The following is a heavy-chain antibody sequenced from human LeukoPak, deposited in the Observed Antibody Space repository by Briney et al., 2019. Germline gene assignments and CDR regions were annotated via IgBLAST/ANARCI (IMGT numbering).Heavy chain of an antibody. V-gene: IGHV4-61*02. J-gene: IGHJ6*03. D-gene: IGHD2-15*01. CDR1: GGSISSGSYY. CDR2: IYSSGST. Sequence: SETLSLTCTVSGGSISSGSYYWSWIRQPAGKGLEWIGRIYSSGSTNYNPSLNSRVTISVDTSKNQFSLKLSSVTAADTAVYYCAREGYCSGGSCLRDYYYYMDVWGKGTTVTVSS. CDR3: AREGYCSGGSCLRDYYYYMDV.